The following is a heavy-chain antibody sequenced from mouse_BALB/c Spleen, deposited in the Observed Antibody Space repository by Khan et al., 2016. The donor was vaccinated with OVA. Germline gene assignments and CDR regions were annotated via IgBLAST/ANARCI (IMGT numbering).Heavy chain of an antibody. J-gene: IGHJ2*01. CDR2: INPHIGET. CDR3: ARKNGSDFDY. V-gene: IGHV1-20*02. Sequence: MQLEESGPELVKPGASVKISCKASGYSFTGYFMNWVMQSHGKSLEWIGRINPHIGETFYNQKFKGKAILTVDASSSTVHMELRSLASEDSAVYYCARKNGSDFDYWGQGTTLTVSS. CDR1: GYSFTGYF.